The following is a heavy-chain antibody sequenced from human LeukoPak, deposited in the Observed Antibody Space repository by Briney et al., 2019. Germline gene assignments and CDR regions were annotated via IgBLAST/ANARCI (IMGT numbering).Heavy chain of an antibody. V-gene: IGHV1-2*02. CDR2: INPNSSGT. CDR3: ARSYSSSSGAFDI. Sequence: ASVKVSCKASGYTFTGYYMHWVRQAPGQGLEWMGWINPNSSGTNYAQKFQGRVTMTRNTSISTAYMELSSLRSEDTAVYYCARSYSSSSGAFDIWGQGTMVTVSS. D-gene: IGHD6-6*01. J-gene: IGHJ3*02. CDR1: GYTFTGYY.